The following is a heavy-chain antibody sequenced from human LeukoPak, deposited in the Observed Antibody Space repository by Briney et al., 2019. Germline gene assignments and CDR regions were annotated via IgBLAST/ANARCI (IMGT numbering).Heavy chain of an antibody. CDR2: IYYSGSS. CDR1: GGSFSGYY. CDR3: ARDYCGGDCYSGAFGI. Sequence: SETLSLTCAVYGGSFSGYYWSWIRQPPGKGLEWIGSIYYSGSSFDNPALKSRVTISVDTSKNQFSLKLSSVTAADTAVYYCARDYCGGDCYSGAFGIWGQGTMVTVSS. J-gene: IGHJ3*02. V-gene: IGHV4-34*01. D-gene: IGHD2-21*02.